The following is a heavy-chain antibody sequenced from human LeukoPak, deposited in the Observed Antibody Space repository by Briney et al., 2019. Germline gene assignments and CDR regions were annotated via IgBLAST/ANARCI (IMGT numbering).Heavy chain of an antibody. CDR1: GFTFSSYS. J-gene: IGHJ4*02. Sequence: PGGSLRLSCAASGFTFSSYSMNWVRQAPGKGLEWVSSISSSSSYIYYADSVKGRFTISRDNAKNSLYLQMNSLRAEDTAVYYCARVIAARPYYFDYWGLGTLVTVSS. D-gene: IGHD6-6*01. V-gene: IGHV3-21*01. CDR2: ISSSSSYI. CDR3: ARVIAARPYYFDY.